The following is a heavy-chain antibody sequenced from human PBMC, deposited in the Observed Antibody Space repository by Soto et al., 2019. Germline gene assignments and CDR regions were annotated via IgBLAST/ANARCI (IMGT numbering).Heavy chain of an antibody. V-gene: IGHV3-33*01. D-gene: IGHD3-3*01. CDR1: GFTFSSYG. J-gene: IGHJ6*02. CDR3: ARDLATIFGVAAIYYYYGMDV. CDR2: IWYDGSNK. Sequence: GGSLRLSCAASGFTFSSYGMHWVRQAPGKGLEWVAVIWYDGSNKYYADSVKGRFTISRDNSKNTLYLQMNSLRAEDTAVYYCARDLATIFGVAAIYYYYGMDVWGQGTTVTVSS.